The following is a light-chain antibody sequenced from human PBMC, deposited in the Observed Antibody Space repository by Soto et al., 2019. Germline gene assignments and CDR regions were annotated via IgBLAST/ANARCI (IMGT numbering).Light chain of an antibody. V-gene: IGKV3-20*01. CDR2: GAS. Sequence: EIGLPQSPGPLPLSPGERATLFCRASQSVTSSSIAWHQQKRGQAPRLLIYGASSRATGIPDRFSGSGSGTDFTLTISRLESDDSAVYCCQHYGSSPGLTFGGGTKVEIK. J-gene: IGKJ4*01. CDR1: QSVTSSS. CDR3: QHYGSSPGLT.